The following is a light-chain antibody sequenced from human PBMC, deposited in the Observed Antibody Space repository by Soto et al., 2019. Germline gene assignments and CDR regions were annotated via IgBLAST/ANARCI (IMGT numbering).Light chain of an antibody. CDR1: QSVSSN. CDR2: GAS. J-gene: IGKJ4*01. Sequence: EIVMTQSPATLSVSPGERATLSCRASQSVSSNLAWYQQKPGQAPRLLIYGASTRATGIPARFSGSGSVTEFTLTNSSLQSEDFAVYYCQQYTNWPPLLTVGGGTKVEIK. V-gene: IGKV3-15*01. CDR3: QQYTNWPPLLT.